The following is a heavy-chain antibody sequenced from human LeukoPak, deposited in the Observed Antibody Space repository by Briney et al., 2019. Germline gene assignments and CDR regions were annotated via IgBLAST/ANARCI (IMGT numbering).Heavy chain of an antibody. J-gene: IGHJ4*02. D-gene: IGHD1-26*01. CDR1: GASISTYH. Sequence: SETLSLTCTVSGASISTYHWSWIRQPPGKGLEWIGYIYYSGTTNYNPSLKSRVTISVDTSKNQFSLKLTSVTAVDTAVYYCARAYSGTLPAKDWGQGTLVTVSS. V-gene: IGHV4-59*01. CDR3: ARAYSGTLPAKD. CDR2: IYYSGTT.